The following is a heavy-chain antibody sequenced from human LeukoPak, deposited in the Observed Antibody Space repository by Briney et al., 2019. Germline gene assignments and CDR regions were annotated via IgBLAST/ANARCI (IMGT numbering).Heavy chain of an antibody. J-gene: IGHJ6*02. CDR3: AKDRGRENYYYGMDV. CDR1: GFTFDDYA. D-gene: IGHD1-26*01. V-gene: IGHV3-9*01. Sequence: SLRLSCAASGFTFDDYAMHWVRQAPGKGLEWVSGISWNSGSIGYADSVKGRFTISRDNAKNSLYLQMNSLRAEDTALYYCAKDRGRENYYYGMDVWGQGTTVTVSS. CDR2: ISWNSGSI.